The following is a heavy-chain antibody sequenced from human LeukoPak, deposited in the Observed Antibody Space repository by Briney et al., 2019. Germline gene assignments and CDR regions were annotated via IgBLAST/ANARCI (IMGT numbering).Heavy chain of an antibody. CDR3: ANGDYMKLDY. CDR2: ITPFNGNT. Sequence: GASVKVSCKASGYTFTYRYLHWVRQGPGQALEWMGWITPFNGNTNYAQIFKDRVTFTGDRSMSTAYMELSSLRSEDTAMYYCANGDYMKLDYWGQGTLVTVSS. D-gene: IGHD4-17*01. V-gene: IGHV1-45*02. J-gene: IGHJ4*02. CDR1: GYTFTYRY.